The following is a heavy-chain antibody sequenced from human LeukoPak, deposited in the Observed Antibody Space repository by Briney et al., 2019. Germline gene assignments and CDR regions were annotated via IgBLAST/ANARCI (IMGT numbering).Heavy chain of an antibody. CDR2: INHSGST. CDR1: GGSFSGYY. CDR3: ARSIVVVPAAISRYYYYYYMDV. Sequence: PSETLSLTCAVYGGSFSGYYWSWIRQPPGKGLEWIGEINHSGSTNYNPSLKSRVTISVDTSKNQFSLKLSSVTAADTAVYYCARSIVVVPAAISRYYYYYYMDVWGKGTTVTASS. J-gene: IGHJ6*03. D-gene: IGHD2-2*02. V-gene: IGHV4-34*01.